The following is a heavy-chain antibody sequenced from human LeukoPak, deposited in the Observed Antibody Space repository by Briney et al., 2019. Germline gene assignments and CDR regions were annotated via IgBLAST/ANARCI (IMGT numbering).Heavy chain of an antibody. V-gene: IGHV3-23*01. D-gene: IGHD1-26*01. J-gene: IGHJ3*02. CDR2: LSDSGGST. Sequence: GGSLRLSCAASGLTFSTYAMTWVRQAPGKGLEWVSTLSDSGGSTYYADSVKGRFTISRDNSKNTLYLEVNSLRAEDTAVYYCAKETDSGDAFDIWGQGTMVTVSS. CDR1: GLTFSTYA. CDR3: AKETDSGDAFDI.